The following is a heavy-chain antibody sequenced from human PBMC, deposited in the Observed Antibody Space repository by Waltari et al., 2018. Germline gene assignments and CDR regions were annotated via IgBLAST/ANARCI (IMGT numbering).Heavy chain of an antibody. J-gene: IGHJ6*02. CDR1: GGSISSSSYY. D-gene: IGHD6-13*01. Sequence: QLQLQESGPGLVKPSETLSLTCTVSGGSISSSSYYWGWIRQPPGKGLGWIGSIYYSGSTYYNPTLKCGVTISVDTSRNQFALKLSSVTAADTAVYYCARLLTGYSSSWYMNYYYGRDVWGQGTTVTVSS. CDR2: IYYSGST. V-gene: IGHV4-39*01. CDR3: ARLLTGYSSSWYMNYYYGRDV.